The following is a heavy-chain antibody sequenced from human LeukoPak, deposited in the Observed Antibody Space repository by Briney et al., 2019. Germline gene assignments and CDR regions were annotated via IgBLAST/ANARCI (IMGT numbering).Heavy chain of an antibody. J-gene: IGHJ4*02. CDR1: GGSISSYY. D-gene: IGHD6-19*01. Sequence: SETLSLTCTVSGGSISSYYWSWIRQPPAKGQEWIGYIYYSGSTNYNPSLKSRVTISVDTSKNQFSLKLSSVTAADTAVYYCARATYSSGWGTSDYWGQGTLVTVSS. V-gene: IGHV4-59*01. CDR3: ARATYSSGWGTSDY. CDR2: IYYSGST.